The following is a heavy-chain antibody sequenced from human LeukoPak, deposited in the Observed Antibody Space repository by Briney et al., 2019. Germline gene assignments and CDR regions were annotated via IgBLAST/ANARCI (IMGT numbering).Heavy chain of an antibody. J-gene: IGHJ4*02. D-gene: IGHD2-2*01. CDR3: ARCTATHQYSFDY. V-gene: IGHV3-23*01. Sequence: GGSLRLSCAVSGFTFSNCAMSWVRQAPGKGLEWVSAITGSSTVTYYADSVKGRFTISRDNYKDTLYLQMNSLRADDTARYFCARCTATHQYSFDYWGQGTLVTVSS. CDR2: ITGSSTVT. CDR1: GFTFSNCA.